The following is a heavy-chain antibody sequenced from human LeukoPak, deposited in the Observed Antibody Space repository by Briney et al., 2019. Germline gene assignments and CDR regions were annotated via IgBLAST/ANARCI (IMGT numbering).Heavy chain of an antibody. CDR1: GFTFSSYA. J-gene: IGHJ4*02. D-gene: IGHD6-19*01. CDR3: AKSYSSGWYDSFDY. CDR2: ISGSGGST. V-gene: IGHV3-23*01. Sequence: GGSLRLSCAASGFTFSSYAMSWVRQAPGKGLEWVSAISGSGGSTHYADSVKDRFIISRDNSKNTLYLQMNSLRAEDTAVYYCAKSYSSGWYDSFDYWGQGTLVTVSS.